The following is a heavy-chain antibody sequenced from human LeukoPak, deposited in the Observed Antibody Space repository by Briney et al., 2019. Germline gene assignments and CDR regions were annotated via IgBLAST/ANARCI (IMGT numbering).Heavy chain of an antibody. CDR1: GGSISSSSYY. CDR3: ARAIQLWLPHGYYFDY. J-gene: IGHJ4*02. V-gene: IGHV4-39*01. Sequence: QASETLSLTCTVSGGSISSSSYYWGWIRQPPGKGLVWIGSIYYSGSTYYNPSLKSRVTISVDTSKNQFSLKLSSVTAADTAVYYCARAIQLWLPHGYYFDYWGQGTLVTVSS. D-gene: IGHD5-18*01. CDR2: IYYSGST.